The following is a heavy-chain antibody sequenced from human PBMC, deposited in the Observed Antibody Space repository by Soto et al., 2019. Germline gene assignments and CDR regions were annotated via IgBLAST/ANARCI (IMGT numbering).Heavy chain of an antibody. V-gene: IGHV3-21*01. Sequence: EVQLVESGGGLVKPGGSLRLSCAASGFTFSSYSMNWVRQAPGKGLEWVSSISSSSSYIYYADSVKGRFTISRDNAKNSPYLQMNSLRAEDTAVYYCARVPVIPSSYHDAFDIWGQGTMVTVSS. J-gene: IGHJ3*02. CDR3: ARVPVIPSSYHDAFDI. CDR1: GFTFSSYS. CDR2: ISSSSSYI. D-gene: IGHD3-22*01.